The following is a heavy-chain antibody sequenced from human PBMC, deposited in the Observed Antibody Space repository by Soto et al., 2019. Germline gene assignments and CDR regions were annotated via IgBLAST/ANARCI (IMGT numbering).Heavy chain of an antibody. J-gene: IGHJ6*02. V-gene: IGHV1-69*02. Sequence: QVQLVQSGAEVKKPGSSVKVSCKASGGTFSSYTISWVRQAPGQGLEWMGRIIPILGIANYAQKFQGRVTITADKSTSTAYMELRSLRSEDTAVYYCARGGIAAAGRDYYYYGMDVWGQGTTVTVSS. D-gene: IGHD6-13*01. CDR3: ARGGIAAAGRDYYYYGMDV. CDR1: GGTFSSYT. CDR2: IIPILGIA.